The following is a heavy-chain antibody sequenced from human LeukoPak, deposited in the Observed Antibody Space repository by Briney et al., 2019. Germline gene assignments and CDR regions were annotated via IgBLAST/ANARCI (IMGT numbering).Heavy chain of an antibody. J-gene: IGHJ4*02. CDR1: GYTFTSYD. CDR2: MNPNSGNT. D-gene: IGHD6-19*01. Sequence: ASVKVSCKASGYTFTSYDINWVRQATGQGLEWMGWMNPNSGNTGYAQKFQGRVTMTRNTSISTAYMELSSLSSEDTAVYYCTTPPGSAVAGTLVDYWGQGTLVIVSS. V-gene: IGHV1-8*01. CDR3: TTPPGSAVAGTLVDY.